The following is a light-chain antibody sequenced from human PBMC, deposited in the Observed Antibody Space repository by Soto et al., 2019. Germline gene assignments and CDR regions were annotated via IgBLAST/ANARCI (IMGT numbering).Light chain of an antibody. CDR2: DAS. Sequence: EIVMTQSPATLSVSPGERRTLSCRASQSVSSYLAWYQQKPGQXPRXXIYDASKRATGIPARFSGSGSGTDFTITIGSLEPGDIEVYYCQQRNNWPITFGQGTRLEIK. CDR3: QQRNNWPIT. J-gene: IGKJ5*01. V-gene: IGKV3-11*01. CDR1: QSVSSY.